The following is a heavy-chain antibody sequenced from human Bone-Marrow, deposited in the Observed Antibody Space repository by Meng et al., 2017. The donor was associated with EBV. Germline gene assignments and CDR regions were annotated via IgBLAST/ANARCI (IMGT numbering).Heavy chain of an antibody. CDR1: GFTFSNYW. Sequence: VGSGGALVRPGGSLRLSCAASGFTFSNYWMHWVRQAPGKGLMWVSRLNEDGATTTYADSVKGRFTISRDNAKNTLYLHMSSLRADDTAVYYCSRDLVGSDDYWGQGTLVTVSS. J-gene: IGHJ4*02. D-gene: IGHD2-8*02. V-gene: IGHV3-74*01. CDR2: LNEDGATT. CDR3: SRDLVGSDDY.